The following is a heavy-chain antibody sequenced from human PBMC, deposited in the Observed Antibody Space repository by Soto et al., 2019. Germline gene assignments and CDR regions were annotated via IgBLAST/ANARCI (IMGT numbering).Heavy chain of an antibody. CDR1: GFTFSSYA. D-gene: IGHD4-17*01. V-gene: IGHV3-23*01. CDR3: AKETRDYGAYLDY. Sequence: EVQLLESGGGLVQPGGSLRLSCLASGFTFSSYAMTWVRQAPGKGLEWVSFVSGSGGDTYYADSVRGRFTISRDNSKNTLFLRLDSLRAEDTAVYYCAKETRDYGAYLDYWGQGTLVTVSS. J-gene: IGHJ4*02. CDR2: VSGSGGDT.